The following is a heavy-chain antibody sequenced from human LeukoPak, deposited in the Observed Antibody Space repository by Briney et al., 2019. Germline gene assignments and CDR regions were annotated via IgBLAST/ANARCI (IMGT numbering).Heavy chain of an antibody. V-gene: IGHV4-4*02. CDR1: GGSISSSNW. Sequence: SETLSLTCAVSGGSISSSNWWSWVRQPPGKGLEWIGEIYHSGSTNYNPSLKSRVTISVDKSKNQFSLKLSSVTAADTAVYYCARAGITIFGVVTNWFDPWGQGTLVTVSS. D-gene: IGHD3-3*01. J-gene: IGHJ5*02. CDR2: IYHSGST. CDR3: ARAGITIFGVVTNWFDP.